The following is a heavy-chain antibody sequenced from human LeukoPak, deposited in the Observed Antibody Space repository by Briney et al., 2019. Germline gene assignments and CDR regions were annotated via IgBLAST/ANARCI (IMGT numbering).Heavy chain of an antibody. J-gene: IGHJ6*03. CDR3: ARGLSSGYYYYYYMDV. Sequence: TSVKVSCKASGYTFTVYYMHWIRQAPGQGLEWMGWISAYNGNTNYAQKLQGRVTMTTDTSTSTAYMELRSLRPDDTAVYYCARGLSSGYYYYYYMDVWGKGTTVTVSS. CDR2: ISAYNGNT. CDR1: GYTFTVYY. V-gene: IGHV1-18*01. D-gene: IGHD6-19*01.